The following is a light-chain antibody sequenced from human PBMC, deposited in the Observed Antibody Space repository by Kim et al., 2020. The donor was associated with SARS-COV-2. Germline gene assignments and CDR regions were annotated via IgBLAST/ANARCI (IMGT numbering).Light chain of an antibody. J-gene: IGKJ2*01. CDR1: HDITDS. CDR3: QEFHHLYH. V-gene: IGKV1-33*01. CDR2: VAS. Sequence: QLTQSPSSLSASVGDRVTLTCQASHDITDSLNWYQQRQGKPPKLLIFVASNLQTGVPSRFSGSGSGTNFTLTISNLQPEDSATYHCQEFHHLYHFGQGTKLEIK.